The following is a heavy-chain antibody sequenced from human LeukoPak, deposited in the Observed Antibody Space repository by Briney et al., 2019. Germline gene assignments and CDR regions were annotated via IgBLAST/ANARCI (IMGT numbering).Heavy chain of an antibody. J-gene: IGHJ4*02. CDR1: GFTFSSYS. CDR3: AKDIDGSGSYFDY. D-gene: IGHD3-10*01. Sequence: PGGSLRLSCAASGFTFSSYSMNWVRQAPGKGLEWVSSISSSSSYIYYADSVKGRFTISRDNAKNSLYLQMNSLRAEDTALYYCAKDIDGSGSYFDYWGQGTLVTVSS. V-gene: IGHV3-21*04. CDR2: ISSSSSYI.